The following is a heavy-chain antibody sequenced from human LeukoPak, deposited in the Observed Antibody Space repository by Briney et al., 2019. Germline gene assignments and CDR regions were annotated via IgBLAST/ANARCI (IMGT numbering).Heavy chain of an antibody. D-gene: IGHD5-18*01. CDR2: IYYSGSI. J-gene: IGHJ4*02. CDR1: GGSISSSSYY. Sequence: SETLSLTCTVSGGSISSSSYYWGWIRQPPGKGLEWIGSIYYSGSIYYNPSLKSRVTISVDTSKNQFSLKLSSVTAADTAVYYCAILGYSYGRVGYYFDYWGQGTLVTVSS. V-gene: IGHV4-39*01. CDR3: AILGYSYGRVGYYFDY.